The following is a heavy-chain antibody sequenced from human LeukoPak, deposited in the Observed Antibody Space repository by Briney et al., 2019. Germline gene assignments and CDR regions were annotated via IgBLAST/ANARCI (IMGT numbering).Heavy chain of an antibody. CDR1: GGSISSHY. CDR2: IYYSGST. CDR3: ARVLTAVYNWFDP. V-gene: IGHV4-59*11. Sequence: PSETLSLTCTVSGGSISSHYWSWIRQPPGKGLEWIGYIYYSGSTNYNPSLKSRVAISVDTSKNQFSLKLSSVTAADTAVYYCARVLTAVYNWFDPWGQGTLVTVSS. D-gene: IGHD2-2*01. J-gene: IGHJ5*02.